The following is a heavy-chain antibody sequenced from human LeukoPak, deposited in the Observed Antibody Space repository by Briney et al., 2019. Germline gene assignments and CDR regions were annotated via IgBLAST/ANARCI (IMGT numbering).Heavy chain of an antibody. Sequence: SETLSLTCAVYGGSFSGYYWSWIRQPPEKGLEWIGEINHSGSTNYNSSLKSRVTVSVDTSKNQFSLKLRSVTAADTAVYYCARDPSSFGGRFDPWGQGTLVAVSS. D-gene: IGHD3-10*01. CDR1: GGSFSGYY. CDR2: INHSGST. CDR3: ARDPSSFGGRFDP. J-gene: IGHJ5*02. V-gene: IGHV4-34*01.